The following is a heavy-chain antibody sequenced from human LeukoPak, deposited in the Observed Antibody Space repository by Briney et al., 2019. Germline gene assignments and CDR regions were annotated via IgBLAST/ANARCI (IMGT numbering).Heavy chain of an antibody. CDR2: INTNTGNP. CDR3: ACSSSWYFVDY. V-gene: IGHV7-4-1*02. J-gene: IGHJ4*02. Sequence: ASVKVSCKASVYTFTSYAMNWVRQAPGQGLEWMGWINTNTGNPTYAQGFTGRFVFSLDTSVSTAYLQISSLKAEDTAVYYCACSSSWYFVDYWGQGTLVTVSS. D-gene: IGHD6-13*01. CDR1: VYTFTSYA.